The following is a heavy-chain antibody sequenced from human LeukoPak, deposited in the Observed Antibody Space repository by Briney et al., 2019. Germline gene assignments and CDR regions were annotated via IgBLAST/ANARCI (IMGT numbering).Heavy chain of an antibody. Sequence: PVGSLRLSCAASGFTFSSYWMHWVRQAPGKGLVWVSRINSDGSSTSYADSVKGRFTISRDNAKNTLYLQINSLRAEDTAVYYCERGGQGAVNYWDQGTLVTVSS. CDR3: ERGGQGAVNY. D-gene: IGHD3-16*01. V-gene: IGHV3-74*01. CDR2: INSDGSST. CDR1: GFTFSSYW. J-gene: IGHJ4*02.